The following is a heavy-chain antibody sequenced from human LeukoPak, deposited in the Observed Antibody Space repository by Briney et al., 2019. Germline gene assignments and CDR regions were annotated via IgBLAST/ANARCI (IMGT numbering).Heavy chain of an antibody. J-gene: IGHJ3*02. CDR2: ISSSGSGDNT. CDR3: ARDQSPRDVYNYPNAFDI. CDR1: GVTLSTYA. V-gene: IGHV3-23*01. Sequence: GGSLRLSCAASGVTLSTYAMSWARQAPGKGLEWVSGISSSGSGDNTYYADSVKGRFTISRDSSKNTLFLHMNTLRAEDTALYYCARDQSPRDVYNYPNAFDIWGQGTLVTVSS. D-gene: IGHD5-24*01.